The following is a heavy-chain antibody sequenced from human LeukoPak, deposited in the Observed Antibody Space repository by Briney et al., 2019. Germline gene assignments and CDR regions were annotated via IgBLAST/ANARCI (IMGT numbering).Heavy chain of an antibody. Sequence: GASVKVSCKASGLTFSGYYVHWVRQAPGQGLEWMGWIHPNTGETKYSQKFQGRVIMTRDTSVSTAYMELSSLTSDDTAVYYCARDRSSSSLWGQGTLVTVSS. CDR3: ARDRSSSSL. V-gene: IGHV1-2*02. CDR2: IHPNTGET. CDR1: GLTFSGYY. J-gene: IGHJ1*01. D-gene: IGHD6-6*01.